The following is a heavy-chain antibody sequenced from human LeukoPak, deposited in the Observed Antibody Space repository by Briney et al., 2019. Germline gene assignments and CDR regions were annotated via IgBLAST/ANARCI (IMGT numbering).Heavy chain of an antibody. Sequence: GGSLRLSCAASGFIFYNYAMSWVRQAPGKGLEWVSGISGSGGSTYYAESVKGRFTISRDDSTLYLQMNSLRAEDTAVYYCAKRGVQQWLVDWYFGYWGQGTLVTVSS. CDR2: ISGSGGST. V-gene: IGHV3-23*01. J-gene: IGHJ4*02. CDR1: GFIFYNYA. D-gene: IGHD6-19*01. CDR3: AKRGVQQWLVDWYFGY.